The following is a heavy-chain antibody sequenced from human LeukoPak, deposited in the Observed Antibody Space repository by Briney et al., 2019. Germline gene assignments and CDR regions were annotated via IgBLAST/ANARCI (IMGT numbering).Heavy chain of an antibody. CDR1: GFTFRDYT. Sequence: GSLRLSCAASGFTFRDYTMNWVRQPPGKGLEWIGEIYHSGSTNYNPSLKSRVTISVDKSKNQFSLKLSSVTAADTAVYYCAGLVGRYSSGLYYYYFDYWGQGTLVTVSS. J-gene: IGHJ4*02. CDR3: AGLVGRYSSGLYYYYFDY. D-gene: IGHD3-22*01. CDR2: IYHSGST. V-gene: IGHV4-34*08.